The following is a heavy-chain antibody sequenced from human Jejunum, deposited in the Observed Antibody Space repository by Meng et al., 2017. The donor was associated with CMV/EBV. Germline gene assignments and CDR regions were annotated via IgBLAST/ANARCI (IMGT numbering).Heavy chain of an antibody. J-gene: IGHJ4*02. Sequence: SGFSVSTNYMSWVRQAPGKGLEWVSFTRGDDSTSYTDSVQGRFTISRDNSKNTVYLQMNSLRAEDTAVYYCARACRQVSNCYLDSWGQGIQVTVSS. D-gene: IGHD4-11*01. V-gene: IGHV3-53*01. CDR1: GFSVSTNY. CDR3: ARACRQVSNCYLDS. CDR2: TRGDDST.